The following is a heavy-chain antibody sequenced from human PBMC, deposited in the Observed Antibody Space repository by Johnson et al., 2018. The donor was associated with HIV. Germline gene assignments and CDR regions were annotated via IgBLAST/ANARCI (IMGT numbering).Heavy chain of an antibody. CDR3: AHGRVQTGTGAFDL. J-gene: IGHJ3*01. Sequence: QVQLVESGGGVVQPGGSLRLSCAASGFTFNNYGMHWVRQSPGKGLELVAFIRFDETIKYYGDSVKGRFTISRDNSKNILYLQMNTLRSDDTAVYYCAHGRVQTGTGAFDLWGQGTMVTVSS. D-gene: IGHD1-1*01. CDR2: IRFDETIK. V-gene: IGHV3-30*02. CDR1: GFTFNNYG.